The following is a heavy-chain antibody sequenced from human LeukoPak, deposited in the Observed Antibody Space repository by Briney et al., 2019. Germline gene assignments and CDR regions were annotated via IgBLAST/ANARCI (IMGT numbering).Heavy chain of an antibody. D-gene: IGHD2-15*01. CDR3: ARGRPTGASRVFVVQ. Sequence: GGSLRLSCAASGFTFSQFEMTWVRQAPGKGLEWISYSSPSGITTYYADSVRGRFTISRDNAKNSLYLLMNSLRVDDTAVYYCARGRPTGASRVFVVQWGQGTLVTVSS. CDR2: SSPSGITT. J-gene: IGHJ4*02. CDR1: GFTFSQFE. V-gene: IGHV3-48*03.